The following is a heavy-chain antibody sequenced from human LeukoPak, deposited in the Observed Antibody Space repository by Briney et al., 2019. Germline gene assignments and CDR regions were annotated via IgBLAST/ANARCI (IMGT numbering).Heavy chain of an antibody. D-gene: IGHD5-24*01. V-gene: IGHV3-21*01. CDR2: ISSSSSYI. J-gene: IGHJ6*03. CDR1: GFTFSSYS. Sequence: GGSLRLSCAASGFTFSSYSMNWVRQAPGKGLEWVSSISSSSSYIYYADSVKGRFTISRDNAKNSLYLQMNSLRAEDTAVYYCARATFRFGMATTNSRHYMDVWGKGTTVTVSS. CDR3: ARATFRFGMATTNSRHYMDV.